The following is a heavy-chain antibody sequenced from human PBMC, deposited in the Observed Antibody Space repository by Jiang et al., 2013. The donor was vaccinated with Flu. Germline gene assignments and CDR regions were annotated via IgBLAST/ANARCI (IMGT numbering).Heavy chain of an antibody. V-gene: IGHV2-70*04. CDR1: GFSLNTSGTR. J-gene: IGHJ4*02. CDR2: IDWDDDK. Sequence: KPTQTLTLTCTFSGFSLNTSGTRVNWIRQPPGKALEWLARIDWDDDKFYSTSLKTRLTISKDTSKNQVVLTMTNMDPVDTATYYCARGGYNYGYILDYWGQGTLVTVSS. D-gene: IGHD5-18*01. CDR3: ARGGYNYGYILDY.